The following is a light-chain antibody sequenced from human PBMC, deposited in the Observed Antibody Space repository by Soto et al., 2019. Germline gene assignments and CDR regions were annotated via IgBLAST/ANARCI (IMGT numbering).Light chain of an antibody. Sequence: EIVLTQSPATLSLSPGERATLSCRTSQSVSGYLAWYQQKPGRAPRLLIYDASNRATGIPARFSGSGSGTDFTLTISSLEPEDFEVYYCQQRSNWPLTFGGGTKVDIK. CDR1: QSVSGY. CDR3: QQRSNWPLT. CDR2: DAS. V-gene: IGKV3-11*01. J-gene: IGKJ4*01.